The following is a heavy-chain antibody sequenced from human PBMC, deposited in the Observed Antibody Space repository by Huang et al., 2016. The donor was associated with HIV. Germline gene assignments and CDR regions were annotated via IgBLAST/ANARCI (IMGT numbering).Heavy chain of an antibody. CDR1: GYTFTSYG. V-gene: IGHV1-18*01. CDR2: IRASRGDT. Sequence: QIQLMQSGPELKQPGASVKVSCKASGYTFTSYGITWVRQAPGQGPEGMGWIRASRGDTEYAQKFQVRVTLTTDTSTNIAYMELRSLRSDDTAKYYCARDPKYHRIGYYRQRRGIDIWGQGTMVIVSS. D-gene: IGHD3-22*01. CDR3: ARDPKYHRIGYYRQRRGIDI. J-gene: IGHJ3*02.